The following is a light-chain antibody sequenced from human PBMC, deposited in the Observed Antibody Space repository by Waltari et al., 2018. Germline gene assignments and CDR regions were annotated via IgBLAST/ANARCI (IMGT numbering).Light chain of an antibody. V-gene: IGLV1-44*01. J-gene: IGLJ3*02. CDR3: ATWDDSLSGWV. CDR1: HSNTGRNS. CDR2: TND. Sequence: QSVLTQPPSASGTPGQRLAISCSGSHSNTGRNSVYCYQQLPATAPKLHIYTNDRRPSGVPDRFSGSKSDTSASLAISGLQSEDEADYYCATWDDSLSGWVFGGGTKVTVL.